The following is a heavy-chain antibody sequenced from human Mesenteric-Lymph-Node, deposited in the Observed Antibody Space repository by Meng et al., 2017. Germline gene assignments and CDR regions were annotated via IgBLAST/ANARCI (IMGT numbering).Heavy chain of an antibody. CDR1: GYKFSGYW. CDR3: ARSGADTLLWFGESSGTGAFDI. V-gene: IGHV5-51*01. CDR2: IYPSDSDT. Sequence: GESLKISCKGSGYKFSGYWIGWVRQMPGKGLEWMGIIYPSDSDTKYSPSFQGQVTISADKSISTAYLQWSSLKASDTAMYYCARSGADTLLWFGESSGTGAFDIWGKGTMVTVSS. J-gene: IGHJ3*02. D-gene: IGHD3-10*01.